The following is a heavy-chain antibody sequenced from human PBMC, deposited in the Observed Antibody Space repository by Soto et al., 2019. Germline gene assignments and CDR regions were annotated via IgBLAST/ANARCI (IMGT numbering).Heavy chain of an antibody. Sequence: GASVKVSCKVSGYTLTELSMHWVRQAPGKGLEWMGGFDPEDGETIYAQKFQGRVTMTEDTSTDTAYMELSSLRSEDTAVYYCATQGVRQWLVLYYFDYWGQGTLVTVSS. D-gene: IGHD6-19*01. CDR1: GYTLTELS. CDR3: ATQGVRQWLVLYYFDY. V-gene: IGHV1-24*01. J-gene: IGHJ4*02. CDR2: FDPEDGET.